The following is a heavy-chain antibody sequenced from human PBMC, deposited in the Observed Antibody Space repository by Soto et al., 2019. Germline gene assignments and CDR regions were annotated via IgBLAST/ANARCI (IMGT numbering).Heavy chain of an antibody. J-gene: IGHJ4*02. CDR3: AREDQVGYFDF. CDR1: GGSILGFF. V-gene: IGHV4-4*07. CDR2: VYNSGKT. Sequence: ETLSLTCTVSGGSILGFFWSWIRQPAGKGLEWIGRVYNSGKTNYNPSLKSRVTMSLDTSENLLSLKLRSVTAADTAVYFCAREDQVGYFDFWGQGALVTVSS.